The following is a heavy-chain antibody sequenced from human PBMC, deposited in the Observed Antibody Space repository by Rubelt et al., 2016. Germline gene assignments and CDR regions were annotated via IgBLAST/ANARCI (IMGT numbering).Heavy chain of an antibody. J-gene: IGHJ4*02. CDR3: VKPGGSGWYLGPTDY. D-gene: IGHD6-19*01. CDR2: ISIDGGTT. CDR1: RGYN. V-gene: IGHV3-64D*09. Sequence: RGYNMNWVRQAPGKGLEYVAAISIDGGTTDYAASVKGRFTISRDNSKNTLFLQLRSLRPEDTALYYCVKPGGSGWYLGPTDYWGQGTLVTVSS.